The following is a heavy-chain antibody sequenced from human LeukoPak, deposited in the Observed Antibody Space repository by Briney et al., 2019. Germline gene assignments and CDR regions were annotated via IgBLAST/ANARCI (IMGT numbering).Heavy chain of an antibody. CDR3: ARVRVELDTAMPLWNYFDY. J-gene: IGHJ4*02. D-gene: IGHD5-18*01. Sequence: SETLSLTCTVSGGSISSYYWSWIRQPPGKGLEWIGSIYYSGSTNYNPSLKSRVTISVDTSKNQFSLKLSSVTAADTAVYYCARVRVELDTAMPLWNYFDYWGQGTLVTVSS. CDR1: GGSISSYY. V-gene: IGHV4-59*01. CDR2: IYYSGST.